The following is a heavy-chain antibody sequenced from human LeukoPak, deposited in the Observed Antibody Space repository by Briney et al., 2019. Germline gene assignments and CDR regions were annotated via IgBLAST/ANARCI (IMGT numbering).Heavy chain of an antibody. J-gene: IGHJ5*02. V-gene: IGHV3-23*01. Sequence: GGSLRLSCAASGFTFSNYAMSWVRQAPGKGLEWVSATSGRGDYTYYADSVKGRFTISRDKSKNTVYLQMDSLRVEDTAVYYCAKDPPENRSEWFLRYFDLWGQGTLVSVSS. CDR1: GFTFSNYA. D-gene: IGHD3-10*01. CDR2: TSGRGDYT. CDR3: AKDPPENRSEWFLRYFDL.